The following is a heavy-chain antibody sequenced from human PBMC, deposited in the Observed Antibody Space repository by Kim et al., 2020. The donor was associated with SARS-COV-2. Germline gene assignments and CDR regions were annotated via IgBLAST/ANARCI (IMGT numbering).Heavy chain of an antibody. CDR2: ISYDGSNK. Sequence: GGSLRLSCAASGFTFSSYAMHWVRQAPGKGLEWVAVISYDGSNKYYADSVKGRFTISRDNSKNTLYLQMNSLRAEDTAVYYCAREWGSGDVVVTAIPGAFDIWGQGTMVTVSS. V-gene: IGHV3-30*04. D-gene: IGHD2-21*02. J-gene: IGHJ3*02. CDR1: GFTFSSYA. CDR3: AREWGSGDVVVTAIPGAFDI.